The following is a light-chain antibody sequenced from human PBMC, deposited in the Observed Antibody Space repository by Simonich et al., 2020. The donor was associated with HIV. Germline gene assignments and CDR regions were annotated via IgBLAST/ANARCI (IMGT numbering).Light chain of an antibody. V-gene: IGKV3D-20*01. CDR2: DAS. J-gene: IGKJ4*01. CDR1: QSVSRSY. Sequence: EIVLTQSPATLSLSPGERATLSCGASQSVSRSYLAWYQQKPGLAPRLLIYDASSRATGIPDRFSGRGSGTDFTLTISRLEPEDFAVYYCQQYGSSPVTFGGGTKVEIK. CDR3: QQYGSSPVT.